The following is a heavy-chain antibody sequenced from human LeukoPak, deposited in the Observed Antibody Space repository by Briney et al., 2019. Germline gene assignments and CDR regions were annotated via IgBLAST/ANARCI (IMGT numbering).Heavy chain of an antibody. CDR1: GFTFSDFW. CDR2: INSGGTVT. Sequence: GGSLRLSCAASGFTFSDFWMHWVRQAPGKGLVWVSRINSGGTVTNYADSVKGRLTISRDNAKNTLYLQMNSLRAEDTAVYYCARAITMVRGDPFDYWGQGTLVTVSS. J-gene: IGHJ4*02. D-gene: IGHD3-10*01. V-gene: IGHV3-74*01. CDR3: ARAITMVRGDPFDY.